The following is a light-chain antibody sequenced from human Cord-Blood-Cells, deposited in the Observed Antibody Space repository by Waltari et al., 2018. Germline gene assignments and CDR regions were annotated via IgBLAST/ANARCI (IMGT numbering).Light chain of an antibody. CDR1: QSISSY. J-gene: IGKJ1*01. CDR2: AAS. V-gene: IGKV1-39*01. CDR3: QQSYSTPWT. Sequence: DIQMTQPPSSLSASVGDRVTITCRASQSISSYLNWYQQKPGKAPKLLIYAASSLQSGVPSRCSGSGSGTDFTLTISSLQPEDFATYYCQQSYSTPWTFGQGTKVEIK.